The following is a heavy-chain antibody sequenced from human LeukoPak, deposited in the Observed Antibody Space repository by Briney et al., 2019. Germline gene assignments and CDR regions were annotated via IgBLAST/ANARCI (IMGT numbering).Heavy chain of an antibody. V-gene: IGHV1-18*01. J-gene: IGHJ4*02. CDR2: ISAYNGNT. D-gene: IGHD3-10*01. CDR3: ASAVEEGTPNFDY. Sequence: ASVKVSCKASGYTFTSYGISWVRQAPGQGLEWMGWISAYNGNTNYAQKLQGRVTMTTDTSTSTAYMELSSLRSEDTAVYYCASAVEEGTPNFDYWGQGTLVTVSS. CDR1: GYTFTSYG.